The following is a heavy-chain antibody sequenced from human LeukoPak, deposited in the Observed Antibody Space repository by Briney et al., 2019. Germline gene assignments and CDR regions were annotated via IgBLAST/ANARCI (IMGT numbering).Heavy chain of an antibody. Sequence: GWSLPLSCVASGFRFRSSDMNGVRQAPGKGLVWVSRINSDGSSTSYADSVKGRFTISRDNAKNTLYLQMNSLRAEDTAVYYCATLSGYSTDYWGQGTLVTVSS. J-gene: IGHJ4*02. CDR1: GFRFRSSD. CDR2: INSDGSST. D-gene: IGHD3-3*01. CDR3: ATLSGYSTDY. V-gene: IGHV3-74*01.